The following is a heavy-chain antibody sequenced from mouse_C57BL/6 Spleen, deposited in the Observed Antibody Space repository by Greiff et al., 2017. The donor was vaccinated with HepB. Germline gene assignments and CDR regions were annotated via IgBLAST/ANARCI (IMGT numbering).Heavy chain of an antibody. J-gene: IGHJ3*01. Sequence: QVQLKQPGAELVKPGASVKMSCKASGYTFTSYWITWVKQRPGQGLEWIGDIYPGSGSTNYNEKFKSKATLTVDTSSSTAYMQLSSLTSEDSAVYYCARRGGNYRGWFAYWGQGTLVTVSA. CDR3: ARRGGNYRGWFAY. V-gene: IGHV1-55*01. D-gene: IGHD2-1*01. CDR2: IYPGSGST. CDR1: GYTFTSYW.